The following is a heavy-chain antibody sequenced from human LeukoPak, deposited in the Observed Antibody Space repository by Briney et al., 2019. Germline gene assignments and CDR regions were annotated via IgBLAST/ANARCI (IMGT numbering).Heavy chain of an antibody. CDR3: ARDFGWGIAARRRAFDI. CDR1: GLTVSSHY. J-gene: IGHJ3*02. Sequence: GGSLRLFCAASGLTVSSHYMSWVRHAPGGGLECVSVIYSGSSTSYADPVKGRFPISRNNSKTTLYLQMNSLRAEDTAVYYCARDFGWGIAARRRAFDIWGQGTMVTVSS. D-gene: IGHD6-6*01. V-gene: IGHV3-66*01. CDR2: IYSGSST.